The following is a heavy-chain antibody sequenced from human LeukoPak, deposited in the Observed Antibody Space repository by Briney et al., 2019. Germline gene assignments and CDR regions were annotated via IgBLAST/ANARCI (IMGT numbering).Heavy chain of an antibody. D-gene: IGHD3-22*01. V-gene: IGHV4-59*08. J-gene: IGHJ6*02. Sequence: PSETLSLTCTVSSGSISTYYWSWIRQSPGKGLEWMGYIFHSGSTTYNPSLSSRLTISVDTSKNQFSLELRSVIAADTAVYYCARQGTSGSYLTGLDVWGQGTTVTVSS. CDR3: ARQGTSGSYLTGLDV. CDR1: SGSISTYY. CDR2: IFHSGST.